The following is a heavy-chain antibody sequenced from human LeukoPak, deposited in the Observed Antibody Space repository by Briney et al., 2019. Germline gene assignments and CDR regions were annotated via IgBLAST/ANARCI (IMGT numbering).Heavy chain of an antibody. J-gene: IGHJ4*02. D-gene: IGHD6-19*01. Sequence: ASVTVSFTSSGYTFTIFGVNWVRQAPAQGREWMGWISADNGNTNYAQKFQGRVTMTIDPSTSTAYMDLRSLRSDDTAVYYCARPIAVAVFDSWGQGTLVTVSS. CDR1: GYTFTIFG. V-gene: IGHV1-18*01. CDR2: ISADNGNT. CDR3: ARPIAVAVFDS.